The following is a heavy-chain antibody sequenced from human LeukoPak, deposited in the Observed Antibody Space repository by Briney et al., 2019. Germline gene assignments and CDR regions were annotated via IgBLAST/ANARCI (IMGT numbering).Heavy chain of an antibody. CDR2: ISSSSSYI. V-gene: IGHV3-21*01. J-gene: IGHJ3*02. CDR3: ARDFFGADYLCAFDI. CDR1: GFTFSSYS. Sequence: PGGSLRLSCAASGFTFSSYSMNWVRQAPGKGLEWVSSISSSSSYIYYADSVKGRFTISRDNAKNSLYLQMNGLRAEDTAVYYCARDFFGADYLCAFDIWGQGTMVTVSS. D-gene: IGHD3-16*01.